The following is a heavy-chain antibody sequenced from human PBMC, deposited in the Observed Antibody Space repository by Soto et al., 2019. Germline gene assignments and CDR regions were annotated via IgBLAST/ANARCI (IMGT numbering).Heavy chain of an antibody. CDR3: AHRPIVGAAI. CDR2: IYHSGST. D-gene: IGHD1-26*01. CDR1: GGSISNSNW. Sequence: QVQLQESGPGLVKPSGTLSLTCGVFGGSISNSNWWTWVRQPPGKGLGWIGEIYHSGSTNYNTSRMSRVTISLNKVNNQFSLNLTTVTAADTSVYYCAHRPIVGAAIWGQGTLVTVSS. J-gene: IGHJ4*02. V-gene: IGHV4-4*02.